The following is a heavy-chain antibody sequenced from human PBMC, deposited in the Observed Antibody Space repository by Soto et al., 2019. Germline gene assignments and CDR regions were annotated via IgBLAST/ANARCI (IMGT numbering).Heavy chain of an antibody. J-gene: IGHJ5*02. CDR1: GCTFSSYA. CDR2: ISGSGGST. V-gene: IGHV3-23*01. D-gene: IGHD2-2*01. CDR3: AKDRTSTPHRWFDP. Sequence: EVQRLESGGGLVQPGGSLRLSCAASGCTFSSYAMSWVRQAPGKGLEWVSAISGSGGSTYYADSVKGRFTISRDNSKNTLYLQMNSLRAEDTAVYYCAKDRTSTPHRWFDPWGQGTLVTVSS.